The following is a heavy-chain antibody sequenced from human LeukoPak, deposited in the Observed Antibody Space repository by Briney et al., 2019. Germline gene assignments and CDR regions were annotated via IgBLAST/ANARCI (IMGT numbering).Heavy chain of an antibody. J-gene: IGHJ3*02. CDR2: ISSSSSYI. D-gene: IGHD3-22*01. Sequence: GGSLRLSCEASGFTFSSYSMNWVRQAPGKGLEWVSSISSSSSYIYYADSVKGRFTISRDNAKNSLYLQMNSLRAEDTAVYYCARDPRYYDSSGYWGGSALAFDIWGQGTMVAVSS. CDR1: GFTFSSYS. CDR3: ARDPRYYDSSGYWGGSALAFDI. V-gene: IGHV3-21*01.